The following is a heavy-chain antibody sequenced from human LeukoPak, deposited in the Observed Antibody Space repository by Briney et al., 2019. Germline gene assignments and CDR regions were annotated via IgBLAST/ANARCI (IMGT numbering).Heavy chain of an antibody. CDR1: GGSFSGYY. CDR2: IKQDGSEK. J-gene: IGHJ3*02. D-gene: IGHD6-13*01. CDR3: ARVTSSWYGDAFDI. Sequence: PSETLSLTCAVYGGSFSGYYWSWVRQAPGKGLEWVANIKQDGSEKYYVDSVKGRFTISRDNAKNSLYLQMNSLRAEDTAVYYCARVTSSWYGDAFDIWGQGTMVTVSS. V-gene: IGHV3-7*01.